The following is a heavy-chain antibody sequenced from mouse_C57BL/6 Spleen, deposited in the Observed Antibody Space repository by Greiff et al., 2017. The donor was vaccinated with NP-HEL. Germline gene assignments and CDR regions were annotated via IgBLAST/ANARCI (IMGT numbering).Heavy chain of an antibody. CDR3: AIKDY. Sequence: QVQLQQPGAELVMPGASVKLSCKASGYTFTSYWMHWVKQRPGQGLEWIGEIDPSDSYTNYNQKFKGKSTLTVDKSSSPAYMQLSSLTSEDSAVYYCAIKDYWGQGTTLTVSS. J-gene: IGHJ2*01. V-gene: IGHV1-69*01. CDR1: GYTFTSYW. CDR2: IDPSDSYT.